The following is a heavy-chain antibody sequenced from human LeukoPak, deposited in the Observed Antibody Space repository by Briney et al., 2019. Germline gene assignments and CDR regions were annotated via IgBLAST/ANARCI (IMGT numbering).Heavy chain of an antibody. Sequence: GGSLRLSCAVSGFTFSRNGFQWVRQAPGKGLEWVAFIRYDGNQKYYADSVKGRFTISRDNSKNTVYLQMNSLRAEDTAMYYCAAYHRSGYWNYFDPWGQGTLVTVSS. CDR3: AAYHRSGYWNYFDP. CDR2: IRYDGNQK. D-gene: IGHD3-22*01. CDR1: GFTFSRNG. V-gene: IGHV3-30*02. J-gene: IGHJ5*02.